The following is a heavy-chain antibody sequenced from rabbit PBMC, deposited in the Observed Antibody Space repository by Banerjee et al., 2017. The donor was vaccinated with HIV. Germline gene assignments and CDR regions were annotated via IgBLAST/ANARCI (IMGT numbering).Heavy chain of an antibody. D-gene: IGHD4-1*01. V-gene: IGHV1S45*01. CDR2: IYAGSSGST. CDR3: ARETSSGWGVISFYFNL. CDR1: GFSFSNKAV. J-gene: IGHJ4*01. Sequence: QEQLVESGGGLVKPEGSLKLSCTASGFSFSNKAVMCWVRQAPGKGLEWIACIYAGSSGSTYYASWAKGRFTISKTSSTTVTLQMTSLTAADTATYFCARETSSGWGVISFYFNLWGPGTLVTVS.